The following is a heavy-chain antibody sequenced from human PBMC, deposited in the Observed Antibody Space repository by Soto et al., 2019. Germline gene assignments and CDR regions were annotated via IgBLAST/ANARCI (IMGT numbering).Heavy chain of an antibody. CDR3: ARDLGGWHDY. CDR1: GYTFTNHA. V-gene: IGHV1-3*01. D-gene: IGHD2-15*01. CDR2: VNAGNGNT. J-gene: IGHJ4*02. Sequence: ASVKVSCKASGYTFTNHAMQWVRQAPGQRLEWMGWVNAGNGNTKYSQKFQGRVTITRDTSASTAYMELSSLRSEDTAVYYCARDLGGWHDYWGQATLVTVSS.